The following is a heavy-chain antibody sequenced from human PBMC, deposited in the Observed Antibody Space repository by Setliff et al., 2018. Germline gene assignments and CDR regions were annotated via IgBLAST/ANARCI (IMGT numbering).Heavy chain of an antibody. Sequence: SVKGSCKASGGTFSSYAISWVRQAPGQGLEWMGGIIPIFGTANYAQKFQGRVTITADESTSTAYMELSSLRSEDTAVYYCARDSFFGDDYCDSSGSSHAFDIWGQGTMVTVSS. CDR2: IIPIFGTA. CDR1: GGTFSSYA. V-gene: IGHV1-69*13. CDR3: ARDSFFGDDYCDSSGSSHAFDI. J-gene: IGHJ3*02. D-gene: IGHD3-22*01.